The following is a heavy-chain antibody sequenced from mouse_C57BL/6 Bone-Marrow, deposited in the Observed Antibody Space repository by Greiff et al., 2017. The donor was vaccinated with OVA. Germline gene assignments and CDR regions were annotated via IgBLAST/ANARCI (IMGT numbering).Heavy chain of an antibody. V-gene: IGHV5-16*01. J-gene: IGHJ2*01. CDR1: GFTFSDYY. D-gene: IGHD2-1*01. Sequence: LQQSEGGLVQPGSSMKLSCTASGFTFSDYYMAWVRQVPEKGLEWVANINYDGSSTYYLDSLKSRFIISRDNAKNILYLQMSSLKSEDTATYYCARDHGNPYYFDYWGQGTTLTVSS. CDR2: INYDGSST. CDR3: ARDHGNPYYFDY.